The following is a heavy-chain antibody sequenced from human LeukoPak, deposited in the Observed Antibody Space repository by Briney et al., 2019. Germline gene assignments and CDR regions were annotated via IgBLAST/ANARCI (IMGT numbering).Heavy chain of an antibody. CDR3: ARSRPLSPNYCYMDV. V-gene: IGHV4-59*01. CDR2: IYYSGST. CDR1: GGSISSYY. Sequence: SETLSLTCTVSGGSISSYYWSWIRQPPGKGLEWIGYIYYSGSTNYNPSLKSRVTISVDTSKNQFSLKLSSVTAADTAVYYCARSRPLSPNYCYMDVWGKGTTVTVSS. J-gene: IGHJ6*03.